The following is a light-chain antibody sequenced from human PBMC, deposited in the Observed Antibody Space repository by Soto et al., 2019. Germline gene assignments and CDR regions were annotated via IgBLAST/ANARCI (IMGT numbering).Light chain of an antibody. CDR1: QSVSSSY. CDR3: QQYNNWPPIT. J-gene: IGKJ5*01. V-gene: IGKV3-15*01. Sequence: EIVLTHSPGTLSFSPRQRSTLSFSSSQSVSSSYLAWYQQKPGQAPRLFIYGASTRATGIPARFSGSGSGTEFTLTISSLQSEDFAIYYCQQYNNWPPITFGQGTRLEIK. CDR2: GAS.